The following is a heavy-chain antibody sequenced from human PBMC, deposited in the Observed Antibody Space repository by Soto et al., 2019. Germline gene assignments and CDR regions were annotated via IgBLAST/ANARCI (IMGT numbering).Heavy chain of an antibody. V-gene: IGHV3-30*03. J-gene: IGHJ6*02. D-gene: IGHD2-15*01. CDR3: ARLTSILYGMDV. CDR2: ISYDGSNK. Sequence: GGSLRLSCAASGFTFSSYGMHGVRQDPGKGLEWVAVISYDGSNKYYADSVKGRFTVSRDNAQNSLFLEMNSLRDEDTAVYYCARLTSILYGMDVWGLGTTVTVSS. CDR1: GFTFSSYG.